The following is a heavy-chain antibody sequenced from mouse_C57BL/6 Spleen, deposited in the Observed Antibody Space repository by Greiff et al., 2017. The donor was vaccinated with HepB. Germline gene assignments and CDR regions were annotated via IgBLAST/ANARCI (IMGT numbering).Heavy chain of an antibody. J-gene: IGHJ4*01. CDR1: GYTFTDYE. CDR3: TRQPVVADYYAMDY. Sequence: QVQLQQSGAELVRPGASVTLSCKASGYTFTDYEMHWVKQTPVHGLDWIGAIDPETGGTAYNQKFKGKAILTADKSSSTAYMELRSLTSEDSAVYYYTRQPVVADYYAMDYWGQGTSVTVSS. D-gene: IGHD1-1*01. CDR2: IDPETGGT. V-gene: IGHV1-15*01.